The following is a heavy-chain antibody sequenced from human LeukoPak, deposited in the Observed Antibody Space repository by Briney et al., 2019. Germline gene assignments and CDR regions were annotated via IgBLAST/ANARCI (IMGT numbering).Heavy chain of an antibody. CDR2: INHSGST. J-gene: IGHJ4*02. CDR3: ASNDSSSWLAFDY. CDR1: GGSFSGYY. Sequence: SSETLSLTCAVYGGSFSGYYWSWIRQPPGKGLEWIGEINHSGSTNYNPSLKSRVTISVDTSKNQFSLKLSSVTAADTAVYYCASNDSSSWLAFDYWGQGTLVTVSS. V-gene: IGHV4-34*01. D-gene: IGHD6-13*01.